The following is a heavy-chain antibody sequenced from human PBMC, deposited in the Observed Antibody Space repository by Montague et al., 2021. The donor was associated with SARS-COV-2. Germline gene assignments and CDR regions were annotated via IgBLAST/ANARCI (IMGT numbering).Heavy chain of an antibody. Sequence: SLRLSCAASGFTFSTYAMSWVRQAPGKGLEWVSTVSSTGGSTFYADSVKGRFTVSRDNSKNTLYLQMNSLRAEDTAVYYCAKDLEQWLVGRDYFDYWGQGTLVTVSS. CDR3: AKDLEQWLVGRDYFDY. CDR2: VSSTGGST. V-gene: IGHV3-23*01. D-gene: IGHD6-19*01. CDR1: GFTFSTYA. J-gene: IGHJ4*02.